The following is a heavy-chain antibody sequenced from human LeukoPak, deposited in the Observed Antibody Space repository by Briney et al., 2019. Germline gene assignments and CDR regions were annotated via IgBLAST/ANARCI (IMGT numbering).Heavy chain of an antibody. Sequence: GGSLRLSCAASRFIFSSYAMHWVRQAPGKGLEWVAFIRYDGSNKYYADSVKGRFTISRDNSKNTLYLQMNSLRAEDTAVYYCARGTLGGSGRYYYYYMDVWGKGTTVTISS. D-gene: IGHD3-10*01. J-gene: IGHJ6*03. CDR2: IRYDGSNK. CDR3: ARGTLGGSGRYYYYYMDV. CDR1: RFIFSSYA. V-gene: IGHV3-30*14.